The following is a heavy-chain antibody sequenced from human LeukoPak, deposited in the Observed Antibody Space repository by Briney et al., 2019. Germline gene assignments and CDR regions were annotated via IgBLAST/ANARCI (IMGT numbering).Heavy chain of an antibody. D-gene: IGHD6-13*01. Sequence: ASVKVSCKASGGTFSSYAISWVRQAPGQGLEWMGWINAGNGNTKYSQKFQGRVTMTRDTSISTAYMELSRLRSDDTAVYYCARDLIAAAGSPGDYWGQGTLVTVSS. J-gene: IGHJ4*02. CDR1: GGTFSSYA. CDR3: ARDLIAAAGSPGDY. CDR2: INAGNGNT. V-gene: IGHV1-2*02.